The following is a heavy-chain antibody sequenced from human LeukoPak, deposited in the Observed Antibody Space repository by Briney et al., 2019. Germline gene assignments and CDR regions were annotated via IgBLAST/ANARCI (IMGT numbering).Heavy chain of an antibody. V-gene: IGHV4-34*09. J-gene: IGHJ4*02. Sequence: SETLSLTCAVYGGSFSGYYWSWIRQPPGKGLEWIGYIYYSGSTYYNPSLKSRVTISVDTSKNQFSLKLSSVTAADTAVYYCAVVHNWNYEVGYWGQGTLVTVSS. CDR3: AVVHNWNYEVGY. CDR2: IYYSGST. CDR1: GGSFSGYY. D-gene: IGHD1-7*01.